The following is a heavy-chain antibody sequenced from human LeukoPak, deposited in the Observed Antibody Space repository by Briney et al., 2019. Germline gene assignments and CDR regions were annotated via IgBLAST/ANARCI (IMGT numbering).Heavy chain of an antibody. V-gene: IGHV4-34*01. Sequence: ASETLSLTCAVYGGSFSGYYWSWIRQPPGKGLEWIGEINHSGSTNYNPSLKSRVTISVDTSKNQFSLKLSSVTAADTAVYYCASSTVTTGLGFDYWGQGTLVTVSS. J-gene: IGHJ4*02. CDR1: GGSFSGYY. D-gene: IGHD4-17*01. CDR3: ASSTVTTGLGFDY. CDR2: INHSGST.